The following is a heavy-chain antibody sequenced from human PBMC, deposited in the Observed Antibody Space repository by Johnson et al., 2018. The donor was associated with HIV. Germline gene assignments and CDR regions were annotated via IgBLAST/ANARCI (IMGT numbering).Heavy chain of an antibody. CDR1: GFTFSSYA. J-gene: IGHJ3*02. D-gene: IGHD1-7*01. CDR3: ARRGNWNYLKSAFDI. CDR2: ISTNVNDM. Sequence: VQLVESGGGLVQPGGSLRLSCAASGFTFSSYAMNWVRQAPGEGLEWVSYISTNVNDMYYADSVTGRFTISRDNAKNSLYLQMNSLRAEDTAVYHCARRGNWNYLKSAFDIWGQGAMVTVSS. V-gene: IGHV3-48*04.